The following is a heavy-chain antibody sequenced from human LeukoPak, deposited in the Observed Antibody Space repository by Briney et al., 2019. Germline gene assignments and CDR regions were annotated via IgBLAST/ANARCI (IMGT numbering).Heavy chain of an antibody. V-gene: IGHV1-18*01. CDR1: GYTFTSSG. CDR2: ISAYNGNT. D-gene: IGHD6-19*01. CDR3: ATGWSSGSSDAFDI. J-gene: IGHJ3*02. Sequence: ASGKVSCKASGYTFTSSGISWVRQAPGQGLEWMGWISAYNGNTNYAQKLQGRVTMTTDTSTSTAYMELRSLRSDDTAVYYCATGWSSGSSDAFDIWGQGTMVTVSS.